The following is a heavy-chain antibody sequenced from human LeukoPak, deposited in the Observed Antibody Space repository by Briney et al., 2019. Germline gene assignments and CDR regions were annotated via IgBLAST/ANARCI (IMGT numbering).Heavy chain of an antibody. CDR3: AREVSGYYYGSGSYYYYYMDV. D-gene: IGHD3-10*01. V-gene: IGHV4-4*07. CDR2: IYTSGST. CDR1: GGSISSYY. J-gene: IGHJ6*03. Sequence: SETLSLTCTVSGGSISSYYWSWIRQPAGKGLEWIGRIYTSGSTNYNPSLKSRVTMSVDTSKNQFSLKLSSVTAADTAVYYCAREVSGYYYGSGSYYYYYMDVWGKGTTVTISS.